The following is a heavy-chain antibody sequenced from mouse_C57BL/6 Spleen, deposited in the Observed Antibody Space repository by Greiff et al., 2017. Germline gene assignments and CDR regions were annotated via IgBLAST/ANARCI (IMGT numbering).Heavy chain of an antibody. D-gene: IGHD2-5*01. V-gene: IGHV14-2*01. J-gene: IGHJ3*01. CDR1: GSNITDYY. CDR3: ARDSNSAWFAY. CDR2: IDPEDGET. Sequence: EVQLQQSGAELVKPGASVKLSCTASGSNITDYYMHWVKQRTEQGLEWIGRIDPEDGETKSVPKFQGKATIPADTSSNTAYRQLCSQTSEDTAVYYYARDSNSAWFAYWGQGTLVTVSA.